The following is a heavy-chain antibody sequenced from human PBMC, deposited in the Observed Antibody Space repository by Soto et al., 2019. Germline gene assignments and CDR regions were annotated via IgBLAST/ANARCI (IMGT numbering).Heavy chain of an antibody. CDR1: GFTFSSYW. CDR3: GRGGSDSPMAPGY. V-gene: IGHV3-7*01. D-gene: IGHD5-18*01. CDR2: IKQDGSEK. Sequence: GGSLRLSCAASGFTFSSYWMSWVRQAPGKGLEWVANIKQDGSEKYYVDSVKGRFTISRDNAKNTLYLQMNSLRAEDTAVFYCGRGGSDSPMAPGYWGQGTLVTVSS. J-gene: IGHJ4*02.